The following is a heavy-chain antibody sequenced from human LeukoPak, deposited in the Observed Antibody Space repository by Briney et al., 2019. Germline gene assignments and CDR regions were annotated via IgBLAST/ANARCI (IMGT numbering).Heavy chain of an antibody. J-gene: IGHJ5*02. CDR1: GGSISSYY. Sequence: KTSETLSLTCTVSGGSISSYYWSWIRQPPGKGLEWIGYIYTSGSTNYNPSLKSRVTISVDTSKNQFSLKLSCVTAADTAVYYCARNYDFWSGYYTPNFRFDRWGQGGLVAVSS. V-gene: IGHV4-4*09. D-gene: IGHD3-3*01. CDR2: IYTSGST. CDR3: ARNYDFWSGYYTPNFRFDR.